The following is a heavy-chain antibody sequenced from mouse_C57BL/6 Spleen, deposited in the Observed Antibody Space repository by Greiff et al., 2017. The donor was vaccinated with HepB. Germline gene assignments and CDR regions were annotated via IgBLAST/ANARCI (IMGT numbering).Heavy chain of an antibody. D-gene: IGHD1-1*01. Sequence: VQLQQSGPELVKPGASVKISCKASGYAFSSSWMNWVKQRPGKGLEWIGRIYPGDGDTNYNGKFKGKATLTADKSSSTAYMQLSSLTSEDSAVYFCARGDYGSSYDDYWGQGTTLTVSS. CDR1: GYAFSSSW. CDR3: ARGDYGSSYDDY. V-gene: IGHV1-82*01. J-gene: IGHJ2*01. CDR2: IYPGDGDT.